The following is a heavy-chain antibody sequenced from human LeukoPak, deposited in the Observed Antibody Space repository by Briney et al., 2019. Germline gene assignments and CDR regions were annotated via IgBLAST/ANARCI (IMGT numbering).Heavy chain of an antibody. V-gene: IGHV1-46*01. Sequence: GASVNLLCSLCRHPQQIYYMKGVRQPPGRGLEWMGIINPSGGSTSYAQKFQGRVTLTRDTSTSTVYMELSSLRSEDTAVYYCARGRLSTVVSPLWDWGQGTLVTVSS. CDR3: ARGRLSTVVSPLWD. CDR2: INPSGGST. J-gene: IGHJ4*02. D-gene: IGHD4-23*01. CDR1: RHPQQIYY.